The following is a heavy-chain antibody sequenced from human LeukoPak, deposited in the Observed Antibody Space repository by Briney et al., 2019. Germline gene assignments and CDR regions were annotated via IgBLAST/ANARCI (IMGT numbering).Heavy chain of an antibody. V-gene: IGHV3-48*03. CDR2: ISSSGSTI. CDR3: AKDKGYSGSYSGAFDI. CDR1: GFTFSSYE. Sequence: GGSLRLSCAASGFTFSSYEMNWVRQAPGKGLEWVSYISSSGSTIYYADSVKGRFTISRDNAKNSLYLQMNSLRAEDMALYYCAKDKGYSGSYSGAFDIWGQGTMVTVSS. J-gene: IGHJ3*02. D-gene: IGHD1-26*01.